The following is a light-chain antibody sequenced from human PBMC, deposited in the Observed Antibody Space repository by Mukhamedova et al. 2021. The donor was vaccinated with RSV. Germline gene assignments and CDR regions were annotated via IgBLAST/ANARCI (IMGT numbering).Light chain of an antibody. CDR2: AAS. J-gene: IGKJ4*01. Sequence: ASQGISSYLAWYQQKPGRAPKLLIYAASTLQSGVPLRLSGSGSGTEFTLTISSLQPEDFATYYCQQLNSYPLTFGGGTKVEIK. V-gene: IGKV1-9*01. CDR1: QGISSY. CDR3: QQLNSYPLT.